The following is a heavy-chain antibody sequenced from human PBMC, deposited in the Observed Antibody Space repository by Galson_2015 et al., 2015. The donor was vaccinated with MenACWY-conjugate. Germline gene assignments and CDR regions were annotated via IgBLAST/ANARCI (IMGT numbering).Heavy chain of an antibody. Sequence: ETLSLTCTVSGDSISTNLWGWIRQPPGKGLEWIGNIHYSGTTYYNPSLKSRITISVDTSRNQFSLQLNSVTAPDTAVYYCARPISGRGGGAHFDYWGQGILVTVSS. J-gene: IGHJ4*02. V-gene: IGHV4-39*01. D-gene: IGHD2-15*01. CDR1: GDSISTNL. CDR2: IHYSGTT. CDR3: ARPISGRGGGAHFDY.